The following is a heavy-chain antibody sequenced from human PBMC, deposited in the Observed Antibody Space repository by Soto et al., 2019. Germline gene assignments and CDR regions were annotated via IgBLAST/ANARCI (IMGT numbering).Heavy chain of an antibody. CDR1: GFTFSNAW. CDR3: TTVGCSSTSCFSWGYYYYGMDV. V-gene: IGHV3-15*07. D-gene: IGHD2-2*01. Sequence: GGSLRLSCAASGFTFSNAWMNWVRQAPGKGLEWVGRIKSKTDGGTTDYAEPVKGRFTISRDDSKNTLYLQMNSLKTEDTAVYYCTTVGCSSTSCFSWGYYYYGMDVWGQGTTVTVSS. CDR2: IKSKTDGGTT. J-gene: IGHJ6*02.